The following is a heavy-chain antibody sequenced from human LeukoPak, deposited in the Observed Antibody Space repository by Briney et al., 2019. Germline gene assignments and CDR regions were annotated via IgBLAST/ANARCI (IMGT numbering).Heavy chain of an antibody. CDR1: GFTFSKYA. CDR2: VNDRGTGT. Sequence: GGSLRLSCAASGFTFSKYAMSWVRQAPGKGLEWVSTVNDRGTGTYYADSVKGRFTISRDNSKNTLSLQMNSLRPEDTAVYYCARDDTGYGLFDPWGQGTLVTVSS. J-gene: IGHJ5*02. D-gene: IGHD5-12*01. V-gene: IGHV3-23*01. CDR3: ARDDTGYGLFDP.